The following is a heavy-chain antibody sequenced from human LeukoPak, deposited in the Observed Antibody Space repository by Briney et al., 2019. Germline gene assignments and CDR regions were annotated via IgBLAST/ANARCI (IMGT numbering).Heavy chain of an antibody. CDR1: GFTFSSYA. CDR3: AKGAHSSSWYYYYMDV. V-gene: IGHV3-23*01. D-gene: IGHD6-13*01. CDR2: ISGSGGST. Sequence: GGSLRLSCAASGFTFSSYAMSWVRQAPGKGLEWVSAISGSGGSTYYADSVKGRFTISRDNSKNTLYLQMNSLRAEDTAVYYCAKGAHSSSWYYYYMDVWGKGTTVTVSS. J-gene: IGHJ6*03.